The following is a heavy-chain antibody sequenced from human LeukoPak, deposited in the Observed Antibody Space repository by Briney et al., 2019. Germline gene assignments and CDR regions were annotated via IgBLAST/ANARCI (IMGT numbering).Heavy chain of an antibody. J-gene: IGHJ4*02. Sequence: ASVKVSCKASGGTFSSYAISWVRQAPGQGLEWMGRIIPIFGTANYAQKFQGRVTITADESTSTAYMELSSLRSEDTAVYYCARGGTVTNPLYYFDYWGQGTLVTASS. CDR3: ARGGTVTNPLYYFDY. D-gene: IGHD4-17*01. V-gene: IGHV1-69*13. CDR2: IIPIFGTA. CDR1: GGTFSSYA.